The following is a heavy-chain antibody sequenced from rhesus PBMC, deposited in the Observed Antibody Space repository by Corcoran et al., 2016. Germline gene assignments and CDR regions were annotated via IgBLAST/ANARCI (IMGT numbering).Heavy chain of an antibody. CDR3: ARVEQWAAAGISGLDS. V-gene: IGHV3S18*01. CDR2: ISYTGGST. Sequence: EVQLVESGGGLAKPGGSLRLSCAASGFSFSAYYMYWVRQAPGKGLEWVSGISYTGGSTYYADSVKGRFTISRENAKNTLYLQMDSLRAEDTAVYYCARVEQWAAAGISGLDSWGQGVVVTVSS. CDR1: GFSFSAYY. J-gene: IGHJ6*01. D-gene: IGHD6-31*01.